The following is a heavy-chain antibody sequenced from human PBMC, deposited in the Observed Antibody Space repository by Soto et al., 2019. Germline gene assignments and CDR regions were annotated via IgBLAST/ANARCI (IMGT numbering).Heavy chain of an antibody. V-gene: IGHV4-34*01. CDR1: GGSFSGYY. Sequence: SETLSLTCAVYGGSFSGYYWSWIRQPPGKGLEWIGEINHSGSTNYNPSLKSRVTISVDTSKNQFSLKLSSVTAADTAVYYCARAVKNAVAGTGHIDYWGQGTLVTVSS. J-gene: IGHJ4*02. D-gene: IGHD6-19*01. CDR2: INHSGST. CDR3: ARAVKNAVAGTGHIDY.